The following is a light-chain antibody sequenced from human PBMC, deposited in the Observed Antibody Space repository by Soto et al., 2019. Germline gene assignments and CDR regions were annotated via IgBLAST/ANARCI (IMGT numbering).Light chain of an antibody. CDR2: DAS. J-gene: IGKJ2*01. CDR3: QQSYRTPYT. CDR1: QGISTY. V-gene: IGKV1-39*01. Sequence: DIQMTQSPSSLSASVGDRVTITCRASQGISTYLVWYQQRQGRAPKLLIYDASSLLSGVPSRFSGSGSGTDFTLTISSLQPEDFATYYCQQSYRTPYTFGQGTKLET.